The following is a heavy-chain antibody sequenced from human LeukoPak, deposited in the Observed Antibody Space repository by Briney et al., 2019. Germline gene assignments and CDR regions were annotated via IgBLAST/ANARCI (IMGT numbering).Heavy chain of an antibody. V-gene: IGHV3-21*01. J-gene: IGHJ4*02. Sequence: GGSLRLFCAASGFTFSSYSMNWVRQAPGKGLEWVSSISSSSSYIYYADSVKGRFTISRDNAKNSLYLQMNSLRAEDTAVYYCARDHWELLAAGYFDYWGQGTLVTVSS. CDR3: ARDHWELLAAGYFDY. CDR1: GFTFSSYS. D-gene: IGHD1-26*01. CDR2: ISSSSSYI.